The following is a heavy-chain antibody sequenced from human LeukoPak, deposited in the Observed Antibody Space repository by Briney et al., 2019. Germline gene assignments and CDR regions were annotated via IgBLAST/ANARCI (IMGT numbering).Heavy chain of an antibody. CDR1: GYTFTGYY. Sequence: ASVKVYCKASGYTFTGYYMHWVRQAPGQGLEWMGRINPNSGGTNYAQKFQGRVTMTRDTSISTAYMELSRLRSDDTAVYYYVRDLTMVRGVIITWAGSDDAFDIWGQGTMVTVSS. CDR2: INPNSGGT. J-gene: IGHJ3*02. D-gene: IGHD3-10*01. CDR3: VRDLTMVRGVIITWAGSDDAFDI. V-gene: IGHV1-2*06.